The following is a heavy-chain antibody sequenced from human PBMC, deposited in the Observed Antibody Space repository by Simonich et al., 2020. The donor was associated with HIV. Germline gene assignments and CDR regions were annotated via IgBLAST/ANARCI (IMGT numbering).Heavy chain of an antibody. CDR3: AGGGRHFDY. CDR1: GGSIHNYF. V-gene: IGHV4-59*12. CDR2: ISNIART. Sequence: QVQLQESGPGLLKPSETLSLTCIVSGGSIHNYFWSWIRQPPGRGLEWVGYISNIARTNYNPSHKSRVTIPVDTSKNQFTLKLNSVTAADTAVYYCAGGGRHFDYWGQGTLVTVSS. J-gene: IGHJ4*02.